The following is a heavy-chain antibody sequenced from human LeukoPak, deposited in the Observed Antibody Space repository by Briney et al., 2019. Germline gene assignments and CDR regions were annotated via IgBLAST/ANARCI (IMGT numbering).Heavy chain of an antibody. J-gene: IGHJ4*02. CDR3: ARDREVGATGYYFDY. Sequence: SETLSLTCTVSGYSISSGYYWGWIRQPPGKGLEWIGSIYHSGSTYYNPSLKSRVTISVDTSKNHFSLRLSSVTAADTAVYYCARDREVGATGYYFDYWGQGTLVTVSP. CDR1: GYSISSGYY. V-gene: IGHV4-38-2*02. D-gene: IGHD1-26*01. CDR2: IYHSGST.